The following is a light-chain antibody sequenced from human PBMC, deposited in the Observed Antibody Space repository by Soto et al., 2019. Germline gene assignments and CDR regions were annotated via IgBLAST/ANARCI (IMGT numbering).Light chain of an antibody. CDR3: QQYNNWPFIT. CDR1: QSVSSS. Sequence: EIVLAQSPGTLSLSPGESATLSCRASQSVSSSFLAWYQQKAGQAPRLLIYGASRRATGIPDRFSGSGSGTEFTLTISSLQSEDFAVYYCQQYNNWPFITFGQGTRLEI. CDR2: GAS. V-gene: IGKV3D-15*01. J-gene: IGKJ5*01.